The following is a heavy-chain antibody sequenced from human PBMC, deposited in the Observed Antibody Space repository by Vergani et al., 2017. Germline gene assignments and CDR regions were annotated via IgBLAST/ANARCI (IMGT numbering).Heavy chain of an antibody. Sequence: QVTLKESGPVLVKPTETLTLTCTVSGFSLSNARMGVSWIRQPPGKALEWLAHIFSNDEKSYSTSLKSRLTISKDTSKSQVVLTMTNMDPVDTATYYCARILGAGITGTPFYYYYYMDVWGKGTTVTVSS. CDR1: GFSLSNARMG. V-gene: IGHV2-26*01. CDR2: IFSNDEK. J-gene: IGHJ6*03. D-gene: IGHD1-20*01. CDR3: ARILGAGITGTPFYYYYYMDV.